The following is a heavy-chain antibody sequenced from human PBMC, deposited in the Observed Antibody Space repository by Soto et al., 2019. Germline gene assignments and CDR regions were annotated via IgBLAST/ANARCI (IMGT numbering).Heavy chain of an antibody. D-gene: IGHD5-18*01. CDR1: GYTFTSYG. Sequence: ASVKVSCKASGYTFTSYGISWVRQAPGQGLEWMGWISAYNGNTNYAQKLQGRVTMTTDTSTSTAYMELRSLRSDDTAVYYCARDGTQLWLRGDAFDIWGQGTMVTVSS. J-gene: IGHJ3*02. CDR3: ARDGTQLWLRGDAFDI. CDR2: ISAYNGNT. V-gene: IGHV1-18*01.